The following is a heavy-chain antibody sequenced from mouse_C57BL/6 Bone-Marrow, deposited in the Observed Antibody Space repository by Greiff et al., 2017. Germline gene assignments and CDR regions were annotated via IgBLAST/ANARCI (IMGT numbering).Heavy chain of an antibody. CDR2: IDPSDSYT. Sequence: QVQLQQPGAELVKPGASVQLSCKASGYTFTSYWMQWVQQRPGQGLAWIGEIDPSDSYTTYNQKFKGQATLTVDTSSSTAYMQLSSLTSEDSAVYYCSRGYDYDGYFDVWGTGTTVTVSS. J-gene: IGHJ1*03. CDR3: SRGYDYDGYFDV. CDR1: GYTFTSYW. V-gene: IGHV1-50*01. D-gene: IGHD2-4*01.